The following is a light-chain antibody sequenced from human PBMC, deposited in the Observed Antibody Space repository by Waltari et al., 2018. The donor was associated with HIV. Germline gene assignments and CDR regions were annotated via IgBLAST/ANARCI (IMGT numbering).Light chain of an antibody. J-gene: IGLJ3*02. CDR2: DVI. CDR1: SSDAGV. Sequence: QSALTQPASVSGSPGQSITISCTGISSDAGVSWYQQLPGKAPKLMLYDVIKRAAGVPYRCSGSKSGNTASLTISGLQAEDEGDYYCTSPWVFGGGTKVTVL. CDR3: TSPWV. V-gene: IGLV2-14*03.